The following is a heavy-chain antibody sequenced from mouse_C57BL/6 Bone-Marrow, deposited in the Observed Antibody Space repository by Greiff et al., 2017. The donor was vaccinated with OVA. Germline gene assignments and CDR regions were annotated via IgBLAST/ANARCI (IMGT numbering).Heavy chain of an antibody. D-gene: IGHD2-4*01. CDR2: IHPNSGST. Sequence: VQLQQPGAELVKPGASVKLSCKASGYTFTSYWMHWVKQRPGQGLEWIGMIHPNSGSTNYNEKFKSKATLTVDKSSSTAYMQLSSLTSEDSAVYYCAREGDYGAMDYWGQGTSVTVSS. V-gene: IGHV1-64*01. CDR1: GYTFTSYW. J-gene: IGHJ4*01. CDR3: AREGDYGAMDY.